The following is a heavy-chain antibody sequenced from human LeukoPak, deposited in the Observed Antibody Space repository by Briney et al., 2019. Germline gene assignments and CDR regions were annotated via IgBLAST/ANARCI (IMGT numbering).Heavy chain of an antibody. CDR2: IYSGGST. J-gene: IGHJ6*02. CDR1: GFTVSSNY. CDR3: AKEAAAGYYYGMDV. Sequence: GGSLRLSCAASGFTVSSNYMSWVRQAPGKGLGWVSVIYSGGSTYYADSVKGRFTISRDNSKNTLYLQMNSLRAKDTAVYYCAKEAAAGYYYGMDVWGQGTTVTVSS. V-gene: IGHV3-66*01. D-gene: IGHD6-13*01.